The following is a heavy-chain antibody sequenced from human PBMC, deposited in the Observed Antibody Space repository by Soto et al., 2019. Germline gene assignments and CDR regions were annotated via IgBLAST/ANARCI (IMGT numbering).Heavy chain of an antibody. V-gene: IGHV1-46*03. D-gene: IGHD6-19*01. Sequence: QVQMVQSRAEVKKPGASVKVSCKTSGCTFTSYYIHWVRQAPGQGLEWMGIINPSGGSTSYAQKFQGRVIMTRDTSTSTVYMELSSLRSEDTAVYYCTRGLTVAGFDSWGQGTLVTVSS. CDR1: GCTFTSYY. J-gene: IGHJ4*02. CDR2: INPSGGST. CDR3: TRGLTVAGFDS.